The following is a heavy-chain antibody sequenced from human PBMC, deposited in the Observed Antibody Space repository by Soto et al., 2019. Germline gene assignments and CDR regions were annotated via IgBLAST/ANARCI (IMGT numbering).Heavy chain of an antibody. J-gene: IGHJ6*02. CDR3: ARDLTTMGMDV. D-gene: IGHD4-4*01. CDR2: TRNKANSYTT. Sequence: GGSLRLSCAASGFTFSDHYMDWVRQAPGKGLEWVGRTRNKANSYTTEYAASVKGRFTISRDDSKNSLYLQMNSLKTEDTAVYYCARDLTTMGMDVWGQGTTVTVSS. V-gene: IGHV3-72*01. CDR1: GFTFSDHY.